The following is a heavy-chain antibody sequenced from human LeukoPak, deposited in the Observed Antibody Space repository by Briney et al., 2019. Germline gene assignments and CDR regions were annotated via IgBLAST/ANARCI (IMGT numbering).Heavy chain of an antibody. CDR1: GGSISSGTYY. CDR2: IYYSGST. V-gene: IGHV4-31*03. D-gene: IGHD2/OR15-2a*01. Sequence: SETLSLTCTVSGGSISSGTYYWTWIRQHPGKGLEWIGYIYYSGSTHYNPSLKSRVTITSDMAQSQFSLKLNSVTAADTAMYYCARVFRGDFYVDVWGKGTTVTVSS. CDR3: ARVFRGDFYVDV. J-gene: IGHJ6*04.